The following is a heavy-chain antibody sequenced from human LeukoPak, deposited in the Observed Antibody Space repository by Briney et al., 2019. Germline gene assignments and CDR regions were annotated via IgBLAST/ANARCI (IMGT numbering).Heavy chain of an antibody. D-gene: IGHD5-18*01. CDR3: ARVIYSYGFATYFDY. J-gene: IGHJ4*02. CDR2: INHSGST. CDR1: GGSFSGYY. Sequence: SETLSLTCAVYGGSFSGYYWSWIRQPPGKGLEWIGEINHSGSTNYNPSLKSRVTISVDTSKNQFSLKLSSVTAADTAVYYCARVIYSYGFATYFDYWGQGTLATVSS. V-gene: IGHV4-34*01.